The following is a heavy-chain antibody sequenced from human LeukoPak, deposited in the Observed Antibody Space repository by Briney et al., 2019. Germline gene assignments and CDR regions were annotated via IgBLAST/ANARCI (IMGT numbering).Heavy chain of an antibody. Sequence: ASVKVSCKASGYTFTSYGISWVRQAPGQGLEWMGWISAYNGNTNYAQKLQGRVTMTTDTSTSTAYMELRSLRSDDTAVYYCVRDLRYSSSWSIDYWGQGTLVTVSS. CDR1: GYTFTSYG. V-gene: IGHV1-18*01. J-gene: IGHJ4*02. D-gene: IGHD6-13*01. CDR2: ISAYNGNT. CDR3: VRDLRYSSSWSIDY.